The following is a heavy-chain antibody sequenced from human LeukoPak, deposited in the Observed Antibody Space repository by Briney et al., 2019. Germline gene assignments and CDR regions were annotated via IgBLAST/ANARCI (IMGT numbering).Heavy chain of an antibody. CDR1: GGSFSGYY. CDR2: INRSGST. J-gene: IGHJ3*02. V-gene: IGHV4-34*01. CDR3: ARGSLLDI. Sequence: SETLSLTCAVYGGSFSGYYWSWIRQPPGKGLEWIGEINRSGSTNYNPSLKSRVTISVDTSKNQFSLKLSSVTAADTAVYYCARGSLLDIWGQGTMVTVSS.